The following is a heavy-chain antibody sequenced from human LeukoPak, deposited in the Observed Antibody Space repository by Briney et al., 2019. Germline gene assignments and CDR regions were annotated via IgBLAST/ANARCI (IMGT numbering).Heavy chain of an antibody. CDR2: IYYSGST. V-gene: IGHV4-39*01. CDR1: GGSISSSSYY. Sequence: SETLSLTCTVSGGSISSSSYYWGWIRQPPGKGLEWIGSIYYSGSTYYNPSLKSRVTISVDTSKNQFSLKLSSVTVADMAVYYCARLPSSVGAIGDYYYGMDVWGQGTTVTVSS. J-gene: IGHJ6*02. D-gene: IGHD1-26*01. CDR3: ARLPSSVGAIGDYYYGMDV.